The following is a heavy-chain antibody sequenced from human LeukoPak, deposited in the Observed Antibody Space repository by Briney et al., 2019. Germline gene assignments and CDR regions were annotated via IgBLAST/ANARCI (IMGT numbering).Heavy chain of an antibody. CDR1: GGPFSDYY. D-gene: IGHD5-24*01. Sequence: SETLSLTCAVYGGPFSDYYWSWIRQPPGKGLEWIGKINHSGSTNYRPSLKSRVTISIDTSKNQFSLKLKSMTAADTAVYYWVRGEGARDGYNYEGPFYFDYWGQGTLVTVSS. J-gene: IGHJ4*02. CDR2: INHSGST. V-gene: IGHV4-34*01. CDR3: VRGEGARDGYNYEGPFYFDY.